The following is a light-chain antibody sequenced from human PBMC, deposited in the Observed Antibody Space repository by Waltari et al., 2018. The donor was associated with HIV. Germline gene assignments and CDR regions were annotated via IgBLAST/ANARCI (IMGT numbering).Light chain of an antibody. Sequence: QSALTQPASVSGSPGQSIPIYCTGTRSDVGGYNLVSWYQPRPGKAPKLMIYEVSKRPSGVSNRFSGSKSGNTASLTISGLQAEDEADYYCCAYAGSTTYVIFGGGTKLTVL. CDR2: EVS. V-gene: IGLV2-23*02. J-gene: IGLJ2*01. CDR1: RSDVGGYNL. CDR3: CAYAGSTTYVI.